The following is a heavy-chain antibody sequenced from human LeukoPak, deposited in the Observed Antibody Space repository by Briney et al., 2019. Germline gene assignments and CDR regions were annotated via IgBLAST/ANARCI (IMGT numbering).Heavy chain of an antibody. V-gene: IGHV3-21*01. CDR1: GFTFSSYS. Sequence: GGSLRLSCAASGFTFSSYSVNWVRQAPGKGLEWVSSISSSSSYIYYADSVKGRFTISRDNAKNSLYLQMNSLRAEDTAVHYCARDGSSTGYYMDVWGKGTTVTVSS. CDR2: ISSSSSYI. CDR3: ARDGSSTGYYMDV. J-gene: IGHJ6*03. D-gene: IGHD2-2*01.